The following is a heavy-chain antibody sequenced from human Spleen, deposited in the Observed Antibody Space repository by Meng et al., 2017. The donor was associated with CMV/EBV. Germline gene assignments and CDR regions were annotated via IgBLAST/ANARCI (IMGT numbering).Heavy chain of an antibody. J-gene: IGHJ3*02. CDR2: ISSSRSYI. Sequence: GESLKISCAASGFTFSTYTMHWVRQAPGKGLEWVSSISSSRSYIHYRDSVKGRFTISRDNAKTSVYLQMNSLRAEDTAVYYCASCWNYDDAFDIWGQGTMVTVSS. V-gene: IGHV3-21*01. D-gene: IGHD1-7*01. CDR3: ASCWNYDDAFDI. CDR1: GFTFSTYT.